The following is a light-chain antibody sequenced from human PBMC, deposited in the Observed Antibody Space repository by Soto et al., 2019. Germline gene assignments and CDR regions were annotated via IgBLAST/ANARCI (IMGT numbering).Light chain of an antibody. CDR1: SSDVGAYDQ. Sequence: QSALTQPASVSGSPGQSIAISCIGTSSDVGAYDQVSWYQQHPGKVPKLMIYAVTKRPSGVSNRFSGSKSGNTASLTISGLQADDEADYYCSSFTGSGTFFGGGTTVTVL. CDR2: AVT. V-gene: IGLV2-14*03. J-gene: IGLJ2*01. CDR3: SSFTGSGTF.